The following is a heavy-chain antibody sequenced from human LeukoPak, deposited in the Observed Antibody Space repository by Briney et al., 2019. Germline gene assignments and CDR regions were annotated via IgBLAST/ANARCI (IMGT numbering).Heavy chain of an antibody. CDR1: GFTFSTYA. J-gene: IGHJ4*02. CDR2: ISGNGGTT. V-gene: IGHV3-64*01. CDR3: ARSHSYGYDYCGYDF. Sequence: PGGSLRLSCAASGFTFSTYAMHWVRQAPGKGLEYVSAISGNGGTTYYANSVKGSFTISRDNSKNTLYLQMGSLRDEDMAVYYCARSHSYGYDYCGYDFWGQGTLVTVSS. D-gene: IGHD5-18*01.